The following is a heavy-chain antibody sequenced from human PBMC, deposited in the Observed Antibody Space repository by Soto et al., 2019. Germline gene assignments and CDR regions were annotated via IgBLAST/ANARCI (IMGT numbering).Heavy chain of an antibody. J-gene: IGHJ4*02. CDR2: IYWDDSK. Sequence: QITLKESGPTLVRPTQALTLTCAFSGFSLSTSGVGVGWLRQPPGKALEWLAVIYWDDSKHYSPSLRSRLTITKLTSKYQVVLTMTNMDPLDTGTYYCAHKGPEDWPLDYWGQGTLVTVSS. CDR3: AHKGPEDWPLDY. CDR1: GFSLSTSGVG. D-gene: IGHD3-9*01. V-gene: IGHV2-5*02.